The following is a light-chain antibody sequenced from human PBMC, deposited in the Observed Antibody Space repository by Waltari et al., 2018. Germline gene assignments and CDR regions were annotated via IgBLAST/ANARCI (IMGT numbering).Light chain of an antibody. CDR1: SSDVGNYNH. CDR2: EVS. V-gene: IGLV2-18*01. J-gene: IGLJ3*02. CDR3: GVLTNSYTWV. Sequence: QSALTQPPSASGSPGQSVTISCTGTSSDVGNYNHVSWYQQHPGKAPKLICYEVSTRPSGVPDRFSGSKSGTAASLTVSGLQPEDEAYYYCGVLTNSYTWVFGGGTKVTVL.